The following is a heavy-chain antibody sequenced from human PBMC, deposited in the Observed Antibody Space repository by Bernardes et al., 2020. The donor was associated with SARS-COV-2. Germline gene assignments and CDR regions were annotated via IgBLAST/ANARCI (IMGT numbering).Heavy chain of an antibody. V-gene: IGHV3-21*01. D-gene: IGHD3-9*01. CDR1: GFTFSNYP. CDR2: ISGAGTYI. J-gene: IGHJ3*01. Sequence: GGSLRLSCVASGFTFSNYPFSWFRQAPGKGLEWVSSISGAGTYIYYGDSVRGRFTTSRDNTRTSVFLQMESLRAEDTAVYYCARDVGGTDWRFGFDVWGPGTMVHVSS. CDR3: ARDVGGTDWRFGFDV.